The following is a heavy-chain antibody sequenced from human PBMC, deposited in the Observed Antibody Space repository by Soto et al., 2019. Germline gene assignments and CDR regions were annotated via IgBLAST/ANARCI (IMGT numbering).Heavy chain of an antibody. V-gene: IGHV1-24*01. D-gene: IGHD3-10*01. CDR1: GYTLTELS. CDR2: FDPEDGET. CDR3: ATAPYNAYYYYYMDV. J-gene: IGHJ6*03. Sequence: ASVKVSCKVSGYTLTELSMHWVRQAPGKGLEWMGGFDPEDGETIYAQKFQGRVTMTEDKSTDTAYMELSSLRSEDTAVYYCATAPYNAYYYYYMDVWGKGTTVTVSS.